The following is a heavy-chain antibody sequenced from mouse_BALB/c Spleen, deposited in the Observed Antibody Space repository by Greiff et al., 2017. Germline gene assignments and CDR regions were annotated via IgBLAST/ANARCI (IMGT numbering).Heavy chain of an antibody. J-gene: IGHJ4*01. V-gene: IGHV5-12-2*01. D-gene: IGHD2-3*01. CDR3: ARQVDGYFAMDY. Sequence: EVQLVESGGGLVQPGGSLKLSCAASGFTFSSYTMSWVRQTPEKRLEWVAYISNGGGSTYYPDTVKGRFTISRDNAKNTLYLQMSSLKSEDTAMYYCARQVDGYFAMDYWGQGTSVTVSS. CDR2: ISNGGGST. CDR1: GFTFSSYT.